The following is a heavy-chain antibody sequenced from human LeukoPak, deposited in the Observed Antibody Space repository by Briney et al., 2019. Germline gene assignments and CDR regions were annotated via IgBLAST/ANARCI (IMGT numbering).Heavy chain of an antibody. CDR2: IKQDGTET. CDR3: AREDHSNYQY. CDR1: GFIFSNYW. D-gene: IGHD4-11*01. J-gene: IGHJ4*02. V-gene: IGHV3-7*03. Sequence: PGGSLRLSCTASGFIFSNYWMSWIRQAPGRGLEWVASIKQDGTETHCVDSVKGRFTITKDNAKNSLYLQLDSLRVEDTAVYYCAREDHSNYQYWGQGILVTVSS.